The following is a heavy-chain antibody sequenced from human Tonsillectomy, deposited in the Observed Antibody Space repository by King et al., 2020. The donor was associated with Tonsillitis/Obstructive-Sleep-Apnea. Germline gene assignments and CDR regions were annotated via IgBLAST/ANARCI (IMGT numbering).Heavy chain of an antibody. V-gene: IGHV1-18*04. CDR1: GYTFTSYG. D-gene: IGHD2-21*01. Sequence: QLVQSGAEVKRPGASVKVSCKTSGYTFTSYGITWVRQAPGQGLEWMGWVSAYTGNTNYAQKLQGRVTMTTDTSTSTAYMDLRSLRSDDTAVYYCARGRAYDDLDYWGQGTLVTVSS. CDR2: VSAYTGNT. CDR3: ARGRAYDDLDY. J-gene: IGHJ4*02.